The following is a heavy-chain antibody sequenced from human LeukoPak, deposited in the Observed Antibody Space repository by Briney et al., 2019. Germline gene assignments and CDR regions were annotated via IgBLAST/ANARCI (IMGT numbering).Heavy chain of an antibody. D-gene: IGHD1-14*01. CDR3: ARRINPFDY. CDR2: INHSGST. J-gene: IGHJ4*02. Sequence: SETLSLTCTVSGGSISSYYWSWIRQPPGKGLEWIGEINHSGSTNYNPSLKSRVTISVDTSKNQFSLKLSSVTAADTAVYYCARRINPFDYWGQGTLVTVSS. CDR1: GGSISSYY. V-gene: IGHV4-34*01.